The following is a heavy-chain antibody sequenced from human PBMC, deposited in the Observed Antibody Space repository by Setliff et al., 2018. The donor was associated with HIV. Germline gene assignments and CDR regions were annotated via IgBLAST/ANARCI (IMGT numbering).Heavy chain of an antibody. J-gene: IGHJ6*02. CDR3: ARVGDYNFWSGYKYNYYYGMDV. D-gene: IGHD3-3*01. Sequence: GGSLRLSCAASGFTFSDYYMSWVRQAPGKGLEWVSVIYSGGSTYYADSVKGRFTISRDNSKNTLYLQMNSLRAEDTAVYYCARVGDYNFWSGYKYNYYYGMDVWGQGTTVTVSS. V-gene: IGHV3-53*01. CDR1: GFTFSDYY. CDR2: IYSGGST.